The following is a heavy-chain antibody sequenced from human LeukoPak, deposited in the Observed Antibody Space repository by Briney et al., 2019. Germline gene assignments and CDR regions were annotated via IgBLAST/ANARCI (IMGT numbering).Heavy chain of an antibody. CDR2: IYTSGST. J-gene: IGHJ6*03. CDR3: ARESIVVVPAAIPEDYYYMDV. CDR1: GGSISSYY. Sequence: SETLSLTCTVSGGSISSYYWSWIRQPAVKGLEWIGRIYTSGSTNYNPSLKSRVTMSVDTSKNQFSLKLSSVTAADTAVYYCARESIVVVPAAIPEDYYYMDVWGKGTTVTVSS. D-gene: IGHD2-2*01. V-gene: IGHV4-4*07.